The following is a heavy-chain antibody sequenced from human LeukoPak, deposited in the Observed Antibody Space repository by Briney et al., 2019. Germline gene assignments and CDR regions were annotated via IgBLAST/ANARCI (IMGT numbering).Heavy chain of an antibody. D-gene: IGHD5-12*01. Sequence: ASVKVSCKASGYTFTSYGISWVRQAPGQGLEWMGWINPNSGGTNYAQKFQGRVTMTRDTSISTAYMELSRLRSDDTAVYYCARVDIVATIPIFDYWGQGTLVTVSS. CDR1: GYTFTSYG. V-gene: IGHV1-2*02. CDR3: ARVDIVATIPIFDY. CDR2: INPNSGGT. J-gene: IGHJ4*02.